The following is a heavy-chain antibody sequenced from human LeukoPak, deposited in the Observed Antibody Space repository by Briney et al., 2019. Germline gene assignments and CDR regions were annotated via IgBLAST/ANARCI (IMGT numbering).Heavy chain of an antibody. CDR3: AKRPDCSTTNCFRFEY. J-gene: IGHJ4*02. CDR2: TNGDGGST. CDR1: GFTFSTYA. Sequence: PGGSLRLSCAASGFTFSTYAMSWVRQAPGQGLEWVSSTNGDGGSTYYAESVKGRFTVSRDNSKNTLYLQMDSLRAEDTAVYYCAKRPDCSTTNCFRFEYWGQGTLVTVSS. V-gene: IGHV3-23*01. D-gene: IGHD2-2*01.